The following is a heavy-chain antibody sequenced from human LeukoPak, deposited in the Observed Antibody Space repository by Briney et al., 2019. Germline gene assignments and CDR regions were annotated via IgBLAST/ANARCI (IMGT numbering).Heavy chain of an antibody. CDR2: IYTGGTT. J-gene: IGHJ3*02. D-gene: IGHD6-6*01. CDR3: AKEAPRPPSAGNDAFEI. V-gene: IGHV3-66*01. CDR1: GFTVNINY. Sequence: PGGSLRLSCIASGFTVNINYMTWVRQAPGKGLEWVSVIYTGGTTYYADSVKGRFTISRDTSKNTLYLQMNSLRAEDTAVYYRAKEAPRPPSAGNDAFEILGQGTMVTVSS.